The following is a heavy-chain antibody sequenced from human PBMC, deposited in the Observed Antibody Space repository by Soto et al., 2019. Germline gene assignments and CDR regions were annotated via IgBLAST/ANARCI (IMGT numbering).Heavy chain of an antibody. J-gene: IGHJ4*02. CDR1: GGTFSSYA. CDR3: AGYPRSISSGWKGNYFDY. D-gene: IGHD6-19*01. CDR2: IIPIFGTA. Sequence: QVQLVQSGAEVKKPGSSVKVSCKASGGTFSSYAISWVRQAPGQGLEWMGGIIPIFGTANYAQKFQGRVTITADESTSTAYMELSSLRSEDTAVYYCAGYPRSISSGWKGNYFDYWGQGTLVTVSS. V-gene: IGHV1-69*01.